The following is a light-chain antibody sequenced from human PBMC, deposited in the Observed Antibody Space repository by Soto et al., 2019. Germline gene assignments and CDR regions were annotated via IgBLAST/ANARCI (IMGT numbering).Light chain of an antibody. CDR1: SSDIGGYDY. V-gene: IGLV2-14*01. J-gene: IGLJ1*01. Sequence: QSALIQPASVSGSPGQSITITCTGTSSDIGGYDYVSWYQHHPGKAPKVIIYGVTNRPSGVSHRFSGSKSANTASLTISGLQAEDEADYYCTSYTSSSTHVFGTGTKVTVL. CDR2: GVT. CDR3: TSYTSSSTHV.